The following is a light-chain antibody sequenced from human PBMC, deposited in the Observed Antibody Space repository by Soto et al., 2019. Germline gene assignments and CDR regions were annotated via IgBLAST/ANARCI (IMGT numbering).Light chain of an antibody. V-gene: IGKV3-20*01. Sequence: EIVLTQSPGTLSLSPGERATLSCRASQSVSSSYLAWYQQKPGQAPRLLIYGASSRATGIPDRFSGSGSGTDFTLTIIRLDPEDFAVYYCQQYGSSPPYTFGPGTKGDIK. CDR1: QSVSSSY. J-gene: IGKJ3*01. CDR3: QQYGSSPPYT. CDR2: GAS.